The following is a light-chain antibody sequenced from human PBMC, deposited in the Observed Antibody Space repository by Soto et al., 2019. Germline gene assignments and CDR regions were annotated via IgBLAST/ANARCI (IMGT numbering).Light chain of an antibody. Sequence: SSELTQSPSVSVAPGQTARITCEEDNIGTKSVHWYQQKPGQAPVLVVYDDNDRPSGIPERFSGSNSGTTATLAISRVEAGDEADYYCQVWDSTCDLVVFGGGTKLTVL. CDR1: NIGTKS. V-gene: IGLV3-21*02. J-gene: IGLJ2*01. CDR3: QVWDSTCDLVV. CDR2: DDN.